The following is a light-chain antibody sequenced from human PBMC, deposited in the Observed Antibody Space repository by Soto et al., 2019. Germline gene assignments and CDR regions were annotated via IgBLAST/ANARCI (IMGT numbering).Light chain of an antibody. CDR1: PSDIGAYNY. J-gene: IGLJ2*01. V-gene: IGLV2-14*03. CDR3: GSYTITSTLMI. CDR2: DVT. Sequence: LTQPASVSGSPGQSITISCSGTPSDIGAYNYVSWYQHLPGKAPEVIIYDVTNRPSGVSSRFSGSKSGTTASLTISGLQAEDEANYYCGSYTITSTLMIFGGGTKVTVL.